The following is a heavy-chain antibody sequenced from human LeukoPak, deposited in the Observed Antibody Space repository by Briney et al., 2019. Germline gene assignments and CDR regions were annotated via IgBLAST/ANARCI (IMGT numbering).Heavy chain of an antibody. CDR1: GSSFTSYW. CDR2: IYPGDSDT. CDR3: ARPSSSGYYYAFGY. V-gene: IGHV5-51*01. Sequence: GAPLQISGKGSGSSFTSYWIGWGRQLPGKALEWMGIIYPGDSDTRYSPSFQGQVTISADKSISTASLQWSSLKASDTAMYYCARPSSSGYYYAFGYWGQGTLVTVSS. D-gene: IGHD3-22*01. J-gene: IGHJ4*02.